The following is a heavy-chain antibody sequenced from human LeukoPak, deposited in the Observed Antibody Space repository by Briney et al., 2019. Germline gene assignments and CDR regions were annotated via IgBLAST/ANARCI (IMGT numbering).Heavy chain of an antibody. J-gene: IGHJ6*02. D-gene: IGHD2-21*01. Sequence: PGGSLRLSCAASGFTFRNYWMGWVRQAPGKGLEWVANTKPDGSAEYYADSVRGRFTTSRDNANNLLYLQMNRLRTDDTALYFCARDVWRRAFYYAMDVWGLGTTVAVSS. CDR3: ARDVWRRAFYYAMDV. CDR2: TKPDGSAE. CDR1: GFTFRNYW. V-gene: IGHV3-7*03.